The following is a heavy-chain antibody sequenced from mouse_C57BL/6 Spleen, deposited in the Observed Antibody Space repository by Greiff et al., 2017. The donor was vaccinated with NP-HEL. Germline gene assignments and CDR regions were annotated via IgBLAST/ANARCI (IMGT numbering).Heavy chain of an antibody. D-gene: IGHD4-1*01. CDR3: ATINWGPAMDY. Sequence: QVQLQQPGAELVRPGSSVKLSCKASGYTFTSYWMHWVKQRPIQGLEWIGNIDPSDSETHYNQKFKDKATLTVDKSSSTAYMQLSSLTSEDSAVYYCATINWGPAMDYWGQGTSVTVSS. CDR1: GYTFTSYW. CDR2: IDPSDSET. V-gene: IGHV1-52*01. J-gene: IGHJ4*01.